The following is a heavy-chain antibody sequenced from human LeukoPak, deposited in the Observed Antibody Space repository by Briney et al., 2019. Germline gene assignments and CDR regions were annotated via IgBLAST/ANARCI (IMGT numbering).Heavy chain of an antibody. Sequence: SETLSLTCTVSGGSISSGDYYWSWIRQPPGKGLEWIGYIYYCGSTYYNPSRKSRVTIAVDTSKNQFSLKLSTVTAADTAVYYCARAAPLYYDFWSGYYRTRDYYYYMDVWGKGTTVTVSS. CDR2: IYYCGST. CDR1: GGSISSGDYY. CDR3: ARAAPLYYDFWSGYYRTRDYYYYMDV. J-gene: IGHJ6*03. V-gene: IGHV4-30-4*08. D-gene: IGHD3-3*01.